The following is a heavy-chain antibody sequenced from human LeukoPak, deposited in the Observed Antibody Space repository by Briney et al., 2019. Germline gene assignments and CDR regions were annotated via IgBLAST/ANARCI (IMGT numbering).Heavy chain of an antibody. J-gene: IGHJ4*02. CDR2: IYYSGST. D-gene: IGHD6-13*01. CDR1: GGSISSGGYY. CDR3: ARRAAGGAYYFDY. Sequence: PSQTLSPTCTVSGGSISSGGYYWSWIRQHPGKGLEWIGYIYYSGSTYYNPSLKSRLTISVDTSKNQFSLKLSSVTAADTATYYCARRAAGGAYYFDYWGQGTLVTVSS. V-gene: IGHV4-31*03.